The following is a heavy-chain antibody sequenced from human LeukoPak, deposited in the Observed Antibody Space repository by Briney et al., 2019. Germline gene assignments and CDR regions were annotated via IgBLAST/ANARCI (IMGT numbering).Heavy chain of an antibody. J-gene: IGHJ5*02. V-gene: IGHV4-39*01. CDR2: MYYSGTT. Sequence: SETLSLTCSVSGGSISSSIYYWGWIRQPPGKGMERLGSMYYSGTTYYNPSLKSRVTISVDTSKNQFSLKLSSVTAAVTAVYYCARHRYRSGSDWIDPWGQGSLVTVSS. D-gene: IGHD1-26*01. CDR1: GGSISSSIYY. CDR3: ARHRYRSGSDWIDP.